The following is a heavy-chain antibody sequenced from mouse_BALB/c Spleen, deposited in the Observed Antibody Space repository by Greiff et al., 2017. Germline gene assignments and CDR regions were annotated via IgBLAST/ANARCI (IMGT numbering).Heavy chain of an antibody. V-gene: IGHV3-6*02. CDR3: ARDRGYYGYGYFDV. Sequence: EVQLQESGPGLVKPSQSLSLTCSVTGYSITSGYYWNWIRQFPGNKLEWMGYISYDGSNNYNPSLKNRISITRDTSKNQFFLKLNSVTTEDTATYYCARDRGYYGYGYFDVWGAGTTVTVSS. CDR1: GYSITSGYY. D-gene: IGHD1-1*01. CDR2: ISYDGSN. J-gene: IGHJ1*01.